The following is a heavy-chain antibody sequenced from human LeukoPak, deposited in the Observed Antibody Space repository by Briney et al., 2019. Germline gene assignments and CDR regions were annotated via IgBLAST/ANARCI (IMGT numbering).Heavy chain of an antibody. Sequence: GGSLRLSCAASGFPFSSYSMNWVRQAPGKGLEWISYINRGSSAIYYAGSVKGRFTISRDNAKNSLYLQMNSLRDEDTAVYFCARDRGYSDNSGYPLFDYWGQGILATVSS. CDR3: ARDRGYSDNSGYPLFDY. V-gene: IGHV3-48*02. CDR1: GFPFSSYS. D-gene: IGHD3-22*01. J-gene: IGHJ4*02. CDR2: INRGSSAI.